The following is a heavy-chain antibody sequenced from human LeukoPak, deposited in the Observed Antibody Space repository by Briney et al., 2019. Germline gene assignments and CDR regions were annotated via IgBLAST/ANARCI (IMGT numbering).Heavy chain of an antibody. CDR3: ASGGSSNALDI. CDR1: GFTFSSYE. J-gene: IGHJ3*02. V-gene: IGHV3-48*03. Sequence: PGGSLRLSCAASGFTFSSYEMNWVRQAPGKGLEWVSYISSSGSTIYYADSVKGRFTISRDNAKNSLYLQMNSLRAEDMALYYCASGGSSNALDIWGQGTMVTVSS. CDR2: ISSSGSTI. D-gene: IGHD2-15*01.